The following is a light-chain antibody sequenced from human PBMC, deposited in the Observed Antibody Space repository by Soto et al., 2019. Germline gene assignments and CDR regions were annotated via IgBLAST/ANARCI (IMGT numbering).Light chain of an antibody. CDR1: QSVSIY. Sequence: EIXMTXXXXTLSVSPGERVTLSCRASQSVSIYLAWYQQRPGQAPRPLIYGASTRATGIPARFSXXXXXXXXXLTINSLQSEDFAVYYCQQYNYWPLTFGGGTRVEX. CDR2: GAS. CDR3: QQYNYWPLT. J-gene: IGKJ4*01. V-gene: IGKV3-15*01.